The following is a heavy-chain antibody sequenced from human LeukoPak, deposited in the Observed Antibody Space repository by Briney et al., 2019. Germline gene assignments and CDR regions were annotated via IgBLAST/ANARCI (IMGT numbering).Heavy chain of an antibody. D-gene: IGHD6-13*01. CDR3: AREHSSSWYYYYYGMDV. CDR1: GYTFTSYD. CDR2: MNPNSGNT. Sequence: ASVKVSCKASGYTFTSYDINWVRQATEQGLEWMGWMNPNSGNTGYAQKFQGRVTMTRNTSISTAYMELSSLRSEDTAVYYCAREHSSSWYYYYYGMDVWGQGTTVTVSS. V-gene: IGHV1-8*01. J-gene: IGHJ6*02.